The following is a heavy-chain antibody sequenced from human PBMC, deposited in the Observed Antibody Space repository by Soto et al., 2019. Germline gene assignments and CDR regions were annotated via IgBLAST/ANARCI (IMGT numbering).Heavy chain of an antibody. Sequence: GGSLRLSCAASGFTVISYGMHWVRQAPGKGLEWVAVIWYDGSNKYYADSVKGRFTISRDNSKNTLYLQMNSLRAEDTAVYYCARVVYYYDSSGYPPMDGWGQGTTVTVSS. CDR1: GFTVISYG. CDR2: IWYDGSNK. D-gene: IGHD3-22*01. J-gene: IGHJ6*02. V-gene: IGHV3-33*01. CDR3: ARVVYYYDSSGYPPMDG.